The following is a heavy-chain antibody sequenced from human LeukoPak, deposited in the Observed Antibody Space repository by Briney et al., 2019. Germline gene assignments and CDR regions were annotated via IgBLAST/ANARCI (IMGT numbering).Heavy chain of an antibody. D-gene: IGHD3-22*01. V-gene: IGHV4-61*10. Sequence: SETLSLTCTVSGGSISSGSHYWSWIRQPAGKGLEWIGRIQSGNTNYNPSLKSRVTISVDTSKNQFSMKLSSVTAADTAVYYCARVTGYVIEDYFDYWGQGTLVTVSS. CDR1: GGSISSGSHY. CDR3: ARVTGYVIEDYFDY. J-gene: IGHJ4*02. CDR2: IQSGNT.